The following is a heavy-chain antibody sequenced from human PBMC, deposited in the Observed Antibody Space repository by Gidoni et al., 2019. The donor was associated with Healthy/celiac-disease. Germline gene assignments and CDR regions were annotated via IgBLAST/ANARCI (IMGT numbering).Heavy chain of an antibody. D-gene: IGHD5-18*01. Sequence: EVQLVESGGGLVQPGGSLRLSCAASGFTFSTYWRHWVRQAPGKGLVWVSRIKSDGSSTSYADSVKGRFTISRDNAKNTLYLQMNSLRAEDTAVYYCARDQVDTAMGYYYYGMDVWGQGTTVTVSS. J-gene: IGHJ6*02. CDR2: IKSDGSST. CDR1: GFTFSTYW. CDR3: ARDQVDTAMGYYYYGMDV. V-gene: IGHV3-74*01.